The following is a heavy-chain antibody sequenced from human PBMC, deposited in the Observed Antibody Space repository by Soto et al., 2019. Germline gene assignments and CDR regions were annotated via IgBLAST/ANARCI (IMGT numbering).Heavy chain of an antibody. CDR1: GGTFSSYA. V-gene: IGHV1-69*12. D-gene: IGHD5-18*01. Sequence: QVQLVQSGAEVKKPGSSVKVSCKASGGTFSSYAISWVRQAPGQGLEWMGGIIPIFGTANYAQKFQGRVTITADESTSXAYRELRSLRSEDTAVYYCARTWIQLWLGWYYFDYWGQGTLVTVSS. CDR3: ARTWIQLWLGWYYFDY. CDR2: IIPIFGTA. J-gene: IGHJ4*02.